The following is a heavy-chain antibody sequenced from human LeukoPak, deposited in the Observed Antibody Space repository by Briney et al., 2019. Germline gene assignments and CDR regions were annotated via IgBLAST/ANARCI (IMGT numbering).Heavy chain of an antibody. J-gene: IGHJ6*04. V-gene: IGHV3-7*01. D-gene: IGHD3-10*02. CDR1: GFTSSIYW. CDR2: INQDGSEK. Sequence: GGSLRLSCAASGFTSSIYWMTWVRQAPGKGLECVANINQDGSEKYYVDSVKGRFTISRDNAKNSLYLQMNSLRAEDTAVYYCAELGITMIGGVWGKGTTVTISS. CDR3: AELGITMIGGV.